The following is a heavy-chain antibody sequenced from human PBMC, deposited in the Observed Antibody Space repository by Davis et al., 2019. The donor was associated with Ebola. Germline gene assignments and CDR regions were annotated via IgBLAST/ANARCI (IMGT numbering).Heavy chain of an antibody. Sequence: AASVKVSCKASRYTFTSYGISWVRQAPGQGLDWMGWISAYNGNTNYAQKLQGRVTMTTDTSTSTAYMELRSLRSDDTAVYYWPRAQFPTTSDHWGQGTLVTVSS. V-gene: IGHV1-18*01. J-gene: IGHJ4*02. D-gene: IGHD1-1*01. CDR2: ISAYNGNT. CDR1: RYTFTSYG. CDR3: PRAQFPTTSDH.